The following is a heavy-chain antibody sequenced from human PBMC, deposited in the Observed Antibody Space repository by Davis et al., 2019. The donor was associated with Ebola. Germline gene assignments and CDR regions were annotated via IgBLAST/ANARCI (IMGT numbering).Heavy chain of an antibody. Sequence: SSVKVSCKASGGTLSSYAISWVRQAPGQGLEWMGGIIPIFGTPNYAQKFQGRVTITADESTSTAYMKLSSLRSEDTAVYYCARGSQDTTMLLDFIYWGQGTLVTVSS. J-gene: IGHJ4*02. CDR2: IIPIFGTP. D-gene: IGHD5-18*01. V-gene: IGHV1-69*13. CDR3: ARGSQDTTMLLDFIY. CDR1: GGTLSSYA.